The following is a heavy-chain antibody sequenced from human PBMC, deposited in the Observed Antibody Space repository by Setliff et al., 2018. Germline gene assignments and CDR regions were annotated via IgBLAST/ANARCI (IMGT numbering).Heavy chain of an antibody. J-gene: IGHJ3*02. V-gene: IGHV4-31*03. CDR2: IYYSGST. CDR3: ARVSMVIAIRNAFDI. CDR1: GGSISSGGYY. D-gene: IGHD2-21*01. Sequence: PSETLSLTCTVSGGSISSGGYYWSWIRQHPGKGLEWIGYIYYSGSTYYNPSLKSRVTISVDTAKNQFSLKLSSVTAADTAVYYCARVSMVIAIRNAFDIRGQGTMVTVSS.